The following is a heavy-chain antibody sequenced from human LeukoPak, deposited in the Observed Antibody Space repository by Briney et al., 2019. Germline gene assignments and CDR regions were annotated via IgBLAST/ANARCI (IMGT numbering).Heavy chain of an antibody. J-gene: IGHJ5*02. CDR2: IKQDGSEK. CDR3: ARVAAAVPDQ. V-gene: IGHV3-7*04. CDR1: GFTFTSYW. D-gene: IGHD6-13*01. Sequence: GGSLRLSCAASGFTFTSYWMSWVRQAPGKGLEWVANIKQDGSEKYYMDSVKGRFTISRDNAKNSLYLQMSSLRAEDTAVYYCARVAAAVPDQWGQGTLVTVSS.